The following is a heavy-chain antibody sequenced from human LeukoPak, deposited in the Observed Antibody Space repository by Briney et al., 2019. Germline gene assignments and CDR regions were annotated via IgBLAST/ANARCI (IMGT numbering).Heavy chain of an antibody. V-gene: IGHV4-34*01. CDR2: INHSGST. J-gene: IGHJ6*02. Sequence: SETLSHTCAVYGGSFSGYYWSWIRQPPGKGLEWIGEINHSGSTNYNPSLKSRVTISVDTSKNQFSLKLSSVTAADTAVYYCASFRYYYGSGSFSPHYYYGMDVWGQGTTVTVSS. CDR1: GGSFSGYY. CDR3: ASFRYYYGSGSFSPHYYYGMDV. D-gene: IGHD3-10*01.